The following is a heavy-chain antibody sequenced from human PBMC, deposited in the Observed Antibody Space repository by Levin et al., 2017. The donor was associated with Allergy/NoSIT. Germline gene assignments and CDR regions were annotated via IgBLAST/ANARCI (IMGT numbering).Heavy chain of an antibody. J-gene: IGHJ2*01. Sequence: SETLSLTCTVSGGSVSSGSYYWSWIRQPPGKGLEWIGYIYYSGSTNYNPSLKSRVTISVDTSKNQFSLKLSSVTAADTAVYYCARSANSYGSSFFDLWGRGTLVTVSS. D-gene: IGHD5-18*01. V-gene: IGHV4-61*01. CDR2: IYYSGST. CDR1: GGSVSSGSYY. CDR3: ARSANSYGSSFFDL.